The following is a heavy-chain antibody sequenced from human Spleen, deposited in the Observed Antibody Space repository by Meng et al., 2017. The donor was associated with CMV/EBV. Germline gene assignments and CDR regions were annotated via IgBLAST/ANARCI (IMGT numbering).Heavy chain of an antibody. Sequence: KGSGYSFINYWIAWVRQMPGEGLEWMGIIFPGDSDTRYSPSFQGQVTFSADTSISTAYMQWSSLKASDTALYFCARGRGSSGQFYFDYWGQGSLVTVSS. D-gene: IGHD3-16*01. J-gene: IGHJ4*02. V-gene: IGHV5-51*01. CDR1: GYSFINYW. CDR3: ARGRGSSGQFYFDY. CDR2: IFPGDSDT.